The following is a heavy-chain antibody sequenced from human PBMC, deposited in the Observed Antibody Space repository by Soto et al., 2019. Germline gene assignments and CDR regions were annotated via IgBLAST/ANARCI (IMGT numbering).Heavy chain of an antibody. CDR2: ILYDGSKK. CDR1: GFNLNTYG. Sequence: PGGSLRLSCVASGFNLNTYGIYRVRQAPGKWLQWVAQILYDGSKKHYADSVRGRFTITRDNSKNTVYLQMDSLRVDDTAMYYCLRDLARMADYWGQGXLFTVYS. V-gene: IGHV3-30*03. CDR3: LRDLARMADY. D-gene: IGHD3-16*01. J-gene: IGHJ4*02.